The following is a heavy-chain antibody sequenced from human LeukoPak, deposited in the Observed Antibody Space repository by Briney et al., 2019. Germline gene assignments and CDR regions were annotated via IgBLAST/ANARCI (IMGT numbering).Heavy chain of an antibody. CDR1: GGSISSGGYY. J-gene: IGHJ3*02. Sequence: PSETLSLTCTVSGGSISSGGYYWSWIRQPPGKGLEWIGYIYHSGSTYYNPSLKSRVTISVDRSKNQFSLKLSSVTAADTAVYYCARVPPDIVVVPAAPTYAFDIWGQGTMVTVSS. CDR3: ARVPPDIVVVPAAPTYAFDI. CDR2: IYHSGST. V-gene: IGHV4-30-2*01. D-gene: IGHD2-2*01.